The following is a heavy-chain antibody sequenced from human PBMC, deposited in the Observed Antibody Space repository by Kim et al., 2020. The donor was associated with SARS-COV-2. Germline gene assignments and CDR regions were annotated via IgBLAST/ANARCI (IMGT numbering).Heavy chain of an antibody. CDR1: GGSFSGYY. V-gene: IGHV4-34*01. D-gene: IGHD3-22*01. CDR2: INHSGST. CDR3: ARFKSSGYYPSVWFDP. J-gene: IGHJ5*02. Sequence: SETLSLTCAVYGGSFSGYYWSWIRQPPGKGLEWIGEINHSGSTNSNPSLKSRVTISVDTSKNQYSLKLSSVTAADTAVYYCARFKSSGYYPSVWFDPWGQGTLVTVSS.